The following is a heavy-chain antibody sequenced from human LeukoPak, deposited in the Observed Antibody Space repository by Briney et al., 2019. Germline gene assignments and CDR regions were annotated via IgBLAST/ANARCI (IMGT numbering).Heavy chain of an antibody. CDR3: AKSGQFDS. D-gene: IGHD1-14*01. Sequence: PGESLRLSCAASGFTISSYAMSWVRQAPGKGLEWVSTIGLSGGTTYYADSVKGRFTISRDNSKNTLFLQMNSLGAEDTAVYYCAKSGQFDSWGQETLVTVSS. J-gene: IGHJ4*02. V-gene: IGHV3-23*01. CDR1: GFTISSYA. CDR2: IGLSGGTT.